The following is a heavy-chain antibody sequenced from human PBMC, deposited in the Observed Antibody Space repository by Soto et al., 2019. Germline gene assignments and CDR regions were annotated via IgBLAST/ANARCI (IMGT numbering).Heavy chain of an antibody. J-gene: IGHJ4*02. D-gene: IGHD3-3*01. CDR3: ARWSYLDY. CDR2: ISGSGGKT. Sequence: GGSLRLSCAASGFSFGSYALSWVRQAPGKGLEWVSTISGSGGKTFYADSVKGRFSISRDTSQSTLYLQMNSLRADDTAMYYCARWSYLDYWGQGTRVTVSS. V-gene: IGHV3-23*01. CDR1: GFSFGSYA.